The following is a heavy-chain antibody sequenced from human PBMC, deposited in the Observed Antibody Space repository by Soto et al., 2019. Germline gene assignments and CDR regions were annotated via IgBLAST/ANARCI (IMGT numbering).Heavy chain of an antibody. V-gene: IGHV1-69*06. CDR2: IIPISGAA. CDR3: ARDMTRTVVPYFDF. Sequence: GASVKVSCKASGGTFSNYVVNWVRQAPGQGLEWMGRIIPISGAANYAQKLQGRVTITADKSTSTSYMELSSLRSEDTAVYCCARDMTRTVVPYFDFWGQGTLVTVSS. J-gene: IGHJ4*02. CDR1: GGTFSNYV. D-gene: IGHD1-7*01.